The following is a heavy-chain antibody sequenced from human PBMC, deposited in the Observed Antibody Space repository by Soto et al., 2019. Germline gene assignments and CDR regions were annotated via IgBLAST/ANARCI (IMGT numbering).Heavy chain of an antibody. CDR2: ISAYNGNT. CDR3: ATSLVDYYDSSSYRVRYFQH. D-gene: IGHD3-22*01. CDR1: GYTFTSYG. Sequence: ASVKVSCKASGYTFTSYGISWVRQAPGQGLEWMGWISAYNGNTNYAQKLQGRVTMTTDTSTSTAYMELRSLRSDDTAVYYCATSLVDYYDSSSYRVRYFQHWGQGTLVTVSS. V-gene: IGHV1-18*01. J-gene: IGHJ1*01.